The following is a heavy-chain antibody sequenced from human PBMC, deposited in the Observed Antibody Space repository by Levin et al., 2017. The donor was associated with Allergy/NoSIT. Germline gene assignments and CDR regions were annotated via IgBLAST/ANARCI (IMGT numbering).Heavy chain of an antibody. CDR1: GFTLSNYD. J-gene: IGHJ6*02. D-gene: IGHD5/OR15-5a*01. CDR3: ARMPVSGFYYYGMDA. CDR2: IVPAGDT. V-gene: IGHV3-13*01. Sequence: PGGSLRLSCAASGFTLSNYDMHWVRQATGKGLEWVSAIVPAGDTSYLGSVKGRFTTSRESAKNSVFLQMNDLTAGDTAVYYCARMPVSGFYYYGMDAWGQGTTVTVSS.